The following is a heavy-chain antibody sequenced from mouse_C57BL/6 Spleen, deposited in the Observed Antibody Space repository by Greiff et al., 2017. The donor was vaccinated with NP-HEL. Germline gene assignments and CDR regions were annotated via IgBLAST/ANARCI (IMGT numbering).Heavy chain of an antibody. CDR2: ISYDGSN. Sequence: DVQLQESGPGLVKPSQSLSLTCSVTGYSITSGYYWNWIRQFPGNKLEWMGYISYDGSNNYNPSLKNRISITRDTSKNQFFLKLNSVTTEDTATYYWAREGDGHAMDYWGQGTSVTVSS. CDR1: GYSITSGYY. J-gene: IGHJ4*01. V-gene: IGHV3-6*01. CDR3: AREGDGHAMDY. D-gene: IGHD3-3*01.